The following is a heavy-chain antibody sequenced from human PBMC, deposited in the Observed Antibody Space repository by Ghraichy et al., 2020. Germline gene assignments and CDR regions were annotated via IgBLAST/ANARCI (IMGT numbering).Heavy chain of an antibody. V-gene: IGHV4-39*01. J-gene: IGHJ4*02. D-gene: IGHD3-9*01. Sequence: EWNGSIYYTGTTFYNPSLKSRVTISVDRSKNHLSLKLNSVTAADTAVYYCARHGVAALPYFDGNFDSWGQGALVTVSS. CDR2: IYYTGTT. CDR3: ARHGVAALPYFDGNFDS.